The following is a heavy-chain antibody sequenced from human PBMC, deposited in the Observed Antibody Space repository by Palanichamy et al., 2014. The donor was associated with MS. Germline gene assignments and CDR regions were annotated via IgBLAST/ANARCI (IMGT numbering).Heavy chain of an antibody. J-gene: IGHJ4*02. CDR1: GFTFSNAW. CDR3: TTDPPAYYGGDCYL. D-gene: IGHD2-21*02. CDR2: IKSKTDGGTT. V-gene: IGHV3-15*07. Sequence: EVQLVESGGGLVKPGGSLRPSCAASGFTFSNAWMNWVRQAPGKGLEWVGRIKSKTDGGTTDYAAPVKGRFTISRDDSKNTLYLQMNSLKTEDTAVYYCTTDPPAYYGGDCYLGGQGTLVTVSS.